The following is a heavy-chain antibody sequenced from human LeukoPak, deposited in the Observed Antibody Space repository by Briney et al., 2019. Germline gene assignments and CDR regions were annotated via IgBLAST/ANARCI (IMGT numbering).Heavy chain of an antibody. D-gene: IGHD3-22*01. V-gene: IGHV3-48*03. J-gene: IGHJ4*02. Sequence: GGSLRLSCAASGFTFSSYEMNWVRQAPGKGLEWVSYISSSGSTIYYADSVKGRFTISRDNAKNSLYLQMNSLRAEDTAVYCCARVFRDSSIYCWDYWGQGTLVTVSS. CDR2: ISSSGSTI. CDR1: GFTFSSYE. CDR3: ARVFRDSSIYCWDY.